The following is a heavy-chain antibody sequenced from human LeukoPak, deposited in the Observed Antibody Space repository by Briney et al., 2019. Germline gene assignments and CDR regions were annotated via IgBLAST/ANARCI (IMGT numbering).Heavy chain of an antibody. V-gene: IGHV4-38-2*01. CDR3: ARRYFPRYFDY. J-gene: IGHJ4*02. CDR1: GYSISSGYY. CDR2: ISHSGST. Sequence: PSETLSLTCAVSGYSISSGYYWGWIRQPPGKGLEWIGSISHSGSTYYNPSLTSRVTISVDTSKNQFSLKLSSVTASDTAVYYCARRYFPRYFDYWGQGTLVTASS. D-gene: IGHD3-9*01.